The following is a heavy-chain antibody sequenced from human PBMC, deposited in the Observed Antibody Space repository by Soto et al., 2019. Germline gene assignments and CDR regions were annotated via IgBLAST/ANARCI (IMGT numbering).Heavy chain of an antibody. CDR1: GFSLYSGGVG. V-gene: IGHV2-5*02. CDR2: LYWDETR. CDR3: AHYTTNTSFDV. J-gene: IGHJ6*04. D-gene: IGHD1-1*01. Sequence: QITLKESSPTLVKPTQTLTLTCSFSGFSLYSGGVGVGWIRQPPGKALEWLALLYWDETRRYNPSLRNTLTIAKDTSENLGVLTMTDMGPVDTGTYFCAHYTTNTSFDVWGKGTTVTVSS.